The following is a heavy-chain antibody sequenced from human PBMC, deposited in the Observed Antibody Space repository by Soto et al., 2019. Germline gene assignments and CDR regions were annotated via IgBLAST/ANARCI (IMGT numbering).Heavy chain of an antibody. CDR2: INHSGST. CDR3: ARYRGWLLGMNFDY. V-gene: IGHV4-34*01. J-gene: IGHJ4*02. D-gene: IGHD5-12*01. Sequence: PSETLSLTCAVYGGSFSGYYWSWIRQPPGKGLEWIGEINHSGSTNYNPPLKSRVTISVDTSKNQFSLKLSSVTAADTAVYYCARYRGWLLGMNFDYWGQGTLVTVSS. CDR1: GGSFSGYY.